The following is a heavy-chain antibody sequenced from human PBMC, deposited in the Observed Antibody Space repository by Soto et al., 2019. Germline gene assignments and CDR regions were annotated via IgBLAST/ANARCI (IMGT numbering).Heavy chain of an antibody. CDR1: GFSISDYG. CDR2: LSYEGDKE. J-gene: IGHJ4*02. CDR3: GKDLMGEQWLGVMHY. D-gene: IGHD6-19*01. Sequence: QVQLEESGGNVVQPGRSLRLSCAASGFSISDYGMHWVRQAPGKGLESVALLSYEGDKEYYADSVKGRFTISRDNSKNTVFLQINSLRPEDTAVYYCGKDLMGEQWLGVMHYWGQGTLVTVSS. V-gene: IGHV3-30*18.